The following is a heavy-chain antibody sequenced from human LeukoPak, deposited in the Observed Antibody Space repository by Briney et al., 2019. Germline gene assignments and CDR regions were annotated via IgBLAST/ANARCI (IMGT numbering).Heavy chain of an antibody. J-gene: IGHJ4*02. D-gene: IGHD4-11*01. CDR3: ARDRAYSTFDF. CDR1: GFTFSTSW. CDR2: INVDDSSK. V-gene: IGHV3-7*01. Sequence: EGSLRLSCAASGFTFSTSWMTWVRQAPGKGLERVAIINVDDSSKSYLDSVKGRFTISRDNARNSLFLQMNNLRAEDTAVYYCARDRAYSTFDFWGQGTLVAVSS.